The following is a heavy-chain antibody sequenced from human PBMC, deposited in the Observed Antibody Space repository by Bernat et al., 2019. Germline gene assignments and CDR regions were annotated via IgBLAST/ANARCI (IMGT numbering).Heavy chain of an antibody. CDR2: VYFSGST. V-gene: IGHV4-39*01. D-gene: IGHD3-22*01. CDR3: ATPWRATYYYGSSGYYGWDAFDS. CDR1: AGSISSNNYF. Sequence: QVQLQESGPGLVKPSETLSLTCTVSAGSISSNNYFWGWIREPPGKGLEWIGSVYFSGSTYYNPSLKGRVTISVDTSKNQFSLKLSSVTAADTDVYYCATPWRATYYYGSSGYYGWDAFDSWGQGTMVTVSS. J-gene: IGHJ3*02.